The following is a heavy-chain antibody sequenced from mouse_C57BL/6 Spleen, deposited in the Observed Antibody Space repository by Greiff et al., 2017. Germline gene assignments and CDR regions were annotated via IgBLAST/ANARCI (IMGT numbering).Heavy chain of an antibody. Sequence: QVQLQQPGPELVQPGASVKLSCTASGYTLTSYWMHWVQQRPGQGLEWLGNINHSNGGTNYNEKCKSKTTLTVDKSSITDYMQLSSLTSEDAAVYYWARWYYYDLYWGQGTSVTVSS. V-gene: IGHV1-53*01. J-gene: IGHJ4*01. CDR3: ARWYYYDLY. D-gene: IGHD2-4*01. CDR1: GYTLTSYW. CDR2: INHSNGGT.